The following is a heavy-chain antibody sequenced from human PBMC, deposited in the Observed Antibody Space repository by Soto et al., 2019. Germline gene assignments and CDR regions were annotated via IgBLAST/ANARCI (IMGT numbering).Heavy chain of an antibody. V-gene: IGHV3-23*01. CDR2: ISASYST. CDR1: GFTFNTYA. Sequence: GGSLRLSCAASGFTFNTYAMSWVRQAPGKGLEWVSAISASYSTYYADSVKGRFTISRDNSMNALYLQMNSLRIEDTAVYYLAHPRGYGVCNAYDSWGQGTMV. J-gene: IGHJ3*02. D-gene: IGHD4-17*01. CDR3: AHPRGYGVCNAYDS.